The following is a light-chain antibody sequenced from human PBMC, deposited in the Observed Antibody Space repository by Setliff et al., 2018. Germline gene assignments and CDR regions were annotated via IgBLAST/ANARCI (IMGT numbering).Light chain of an antibody. CDR3: FLSYYGTVV. V-gene: IGLV7-46*01. Sequence: QAVVTQEPSLTVSPGGTVTLTCGSSSGAVTNGHYPYWFQQRPGQAPTTLIYDTSNKYSWTPARFSVSRLGGKAALTLSGAQPEDEADYFCFLSYYGTVVFGGGTKVTVL. CDR2: DTS. J-gene: IGLJ2*01. CDR1: SGAVTNGHY.